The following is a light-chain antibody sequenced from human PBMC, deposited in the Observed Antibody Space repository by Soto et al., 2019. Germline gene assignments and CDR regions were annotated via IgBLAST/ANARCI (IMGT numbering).Light chain of an antibody. CDR1: QSVSSD. CDR2: GAS. Sequence: EIVMTQSPATLSVSPWERATLSCRASQSVSSDLAWYHQKPGQAPRLLISGASSRATGIPDRFTGSGSETSFTLTISRLEPEDFALYYCQHYQSGHPITFGQGTRLEIK. CDR3: QHYQSGHPIT. V-gene: IGKV3D-15*01. J-gene: IGKJ5*01.